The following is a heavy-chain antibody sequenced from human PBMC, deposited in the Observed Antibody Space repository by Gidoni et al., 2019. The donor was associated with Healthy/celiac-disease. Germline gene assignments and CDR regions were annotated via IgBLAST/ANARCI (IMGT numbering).Heavy chain of an antibody. CDR1: GFTFSSYG. V-gene: IGHV3-30*18. D-gene: IGHD1-1*01. J-gene: IGHJ4*02. Sequence: QVQLVESGGGVVQPGRSLRLSCAASGFTFSSYGMHWVRQAPGKGLEWVAVISYDGSNKYYADSVKGRFTISRDNSKNTLYLQMNSLRAEDTAVYYCAKEYILEGGDYFDYWGQGTLVTVSS. CDR2: ISYDGSNK. CDR3: AKEYILEGGDYFDY.